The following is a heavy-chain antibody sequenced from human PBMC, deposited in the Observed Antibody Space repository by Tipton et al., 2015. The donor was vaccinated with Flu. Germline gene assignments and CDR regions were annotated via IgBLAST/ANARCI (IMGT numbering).Heavy chain of an antibody. Sequence: TLSLPCTVSGGPIRGYYWNWIRQFPGKGLEWIGFVYYTGSTNYKSSLKSRVTISTDTSTNQVSLKMNSVIAADTAVYYCARGPPGPSIRAYYFDIWGQGALVTVSS. J-gene: IGHJ4*02. D-gene: IGHD2-21*01. CDR3: ARGPPGPSIRAYYFDI. CDR2: VYYTGST. CDR1: GGPIRGYY. V-gene: IGHV4-59*01.